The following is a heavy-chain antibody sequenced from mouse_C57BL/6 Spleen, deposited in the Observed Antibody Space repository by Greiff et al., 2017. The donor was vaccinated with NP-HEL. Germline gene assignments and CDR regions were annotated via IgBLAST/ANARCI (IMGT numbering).Heavy chain of an antibody. CDR2: IHPNSGST. D-gene: IGHD3-2*02. CDR1: GYTFTSYW. V-gene: IGHV1-64*01. CDR3: ARDSSGWDYFDY. J-gene: IGHJ2*01. Sequence: VQLQQPGAELVKPGASVKLSCKASGYTFTSYWMHWVKQRPGQGLEWIGMIHPNSGSTNYNEKFKSKATLTVDKSSSTAYMQLSSLTSEDSAVYYCARDSSGWDYFDYWGQGTTLTVSS.